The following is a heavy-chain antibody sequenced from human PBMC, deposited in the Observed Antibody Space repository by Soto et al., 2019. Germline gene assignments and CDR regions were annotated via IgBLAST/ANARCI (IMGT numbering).Heavy chain of an antibody. Sequence: PGGSLRLSCAASGFTFSSYSMNWVRQAPGKGLEWVSSISSSSSYIYYADSVKGRFTISRDNAKNSLYLQMNSLRAEDTAVYYCARDWGSGQQLAHDYWGQGTLVPVSS. D-gene: IGHD6-13*01. CDR1: GFTFSSYS. V-gene: IGHV3-21*01. J-gene: IGHJ4*02. CDR3: ARDWGSGQQLAHDY. CDR2: ISSSSSYI.